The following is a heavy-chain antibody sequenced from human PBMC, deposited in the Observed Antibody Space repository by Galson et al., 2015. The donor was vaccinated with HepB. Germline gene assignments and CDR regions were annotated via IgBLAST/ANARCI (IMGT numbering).Heavy chain of an antibody. D-gene: IGHD3-10*01. J-gene: IGHJ4*02. V-gene: IGHV4-39*01. CDR3: ARRGGFGESSRLFDR. CDR2: TYYSGRT. CDR1: GASITSSSYY. Sequence: ETLSLTCTVSGASITSSSYYWGWIRQSPGKGLEWIGSTYYSGRTYYNPSLESRVSISVDTTKNQFSLKLGSVTAADTAVYYCARRGGFGESSRLFDRWGQGTLVTVSS.